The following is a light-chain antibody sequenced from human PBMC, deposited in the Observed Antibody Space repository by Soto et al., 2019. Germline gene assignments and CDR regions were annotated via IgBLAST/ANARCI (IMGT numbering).Light chain of an antibody. CDR1: QSLCSD. CDR3: QQYGSSPTT. CDR2: GAS. Sequence: EVVLTQSPGTLSLSPGDTATLSCRASQSLCSDLAWYQQKPGQAPRLLIFGASIRATGIPDRFSGSGSGTDFTLTISRLEPEDFAVYHCQQYGSSPTTFGQGTKVDI. J-gene: IGKJ1*01. V-gene: IGKV3-20*01.